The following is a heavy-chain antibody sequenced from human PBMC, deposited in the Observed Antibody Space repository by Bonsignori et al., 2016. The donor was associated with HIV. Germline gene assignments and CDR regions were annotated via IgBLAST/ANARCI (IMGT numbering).Heavy chain of an antibody. V-gene: IGHV3-7*01. J-gene: IGHJ4*02. CDR2: INLDGGEK. Sequence: WIRQPPGKGLEWVATINLDGGEKTYVDSVEGRFTISRENAKNALYLQMNNLTAEDTAVYYCARSPGVNRQLDHWGQGALVTVSS. D-gene: IGHD1-14*01. CDR3: ARSPGVNRQLDH.